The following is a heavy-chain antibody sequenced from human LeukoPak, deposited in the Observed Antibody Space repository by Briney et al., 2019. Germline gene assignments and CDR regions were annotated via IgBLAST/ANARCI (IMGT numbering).Heavy chain of an antibody. CDR1: GFNFKTHT. CDR2: ITAGDGAT. CDR3: ARDRSTDAISEF. Sequence: GGSLRLSCAASGFNFKTHTLTWVRQAPGKRPEWLSSITAGDGATYYADSVRGRFTISRDYSRNTVYLHLSGLRAEDTAVYYCARDRSTDAISEFWGQGTLVAVSS. D-gene: IGHD1-1*01. J-gene: IGHJ4*02. V-gene: IGHV3-23*01.